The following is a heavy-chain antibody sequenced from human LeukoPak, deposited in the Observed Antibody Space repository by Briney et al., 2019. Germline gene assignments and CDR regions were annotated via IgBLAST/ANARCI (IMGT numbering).Heavy chain of an antibody. Sequence: GTSLRLSCAASGYPFGRYGMQCVRQAPGKGLEWVAVISYDGSNKYYADSVKGRLTISRDNSNNTVHLQMTSLRAEDTAVYYGAKPCCSSVTCYLYYGMDVRGQGTTVTVSS. CDR1: GYPFGRYG. J-gene: IGHJ6*02. D-gene: IGHD2-15*01. CDR2: ISYDGSNK. CDR3: AKPCCSSVTCYLYYGMDV. V-gene: IGHV3-30*18.